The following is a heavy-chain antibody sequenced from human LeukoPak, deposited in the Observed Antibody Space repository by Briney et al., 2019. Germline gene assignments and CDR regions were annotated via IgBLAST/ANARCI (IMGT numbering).Heavy chain of an antibody. Sequence: GGSLRLSCAASGFTFMTYNMNWVRQAPGKGLEWVSSISSSSRSYIYYADSVKGRFTISRDNAKNSLYLQMNSLRAEDTAVYYCARGVMTTAWEYYYYYYMDVWGKGTTVTISS. CDR3: ARGVMTTAWEYYYYYYMDV. D-gene: IGHD4-17*01. V-gene: IGHV3-21*04. CDR2: ISSSSRSYI. J-gene: IGHJ6*03. CDR1: GFTFMTYN.